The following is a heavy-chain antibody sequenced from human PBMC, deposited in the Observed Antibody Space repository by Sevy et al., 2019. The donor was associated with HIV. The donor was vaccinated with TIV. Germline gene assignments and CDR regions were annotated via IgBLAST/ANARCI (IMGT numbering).Heavy chain of an antibody. Sequence: GGSLRLSCAASGFTFSSYAMHWVRQAPGKGLGGVAVISYDGSNKYYADSVKGRFTISRDNSKNTPYLQMSSLRAEDTAVYYCARDPRAYSYGYYFDYWGQGTLVTVSS. D-gene: IGHD5-18*01. CDR3: ARDPRAYSYGYYFDY. J-gene: IGHJ4*02. V-gene: IGHV3-30-3*01. CDR1: GFTFSSYA. CDR2: ISYDGSNK.